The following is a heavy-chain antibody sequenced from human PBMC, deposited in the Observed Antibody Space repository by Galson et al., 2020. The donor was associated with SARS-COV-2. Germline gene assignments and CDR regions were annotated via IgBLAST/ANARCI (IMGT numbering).Heavy chain of an antibody. Sequence: GESLKISCAASGFSFDEYDMSWVRQAPGKGLEWVSGINWNSGSTGYADSVKGRFTISRDNAKNSLYLQMNSLRAEDTALYHCATFITPYGSGNYYMDVWGKGTTVTVSS. D-gene: IGHD3-10*01. J-gene: IGHJ6*03. CDR3: ATFITPYGSGNYYMDV. CDR2: INWNSGST. CDR1: GFSFDEYD. V-gene: IGHV3-20*01.